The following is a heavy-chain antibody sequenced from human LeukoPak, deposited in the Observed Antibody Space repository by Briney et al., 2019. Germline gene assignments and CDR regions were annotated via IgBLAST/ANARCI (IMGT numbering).Heavy chain of an antibody. D-gene: IGHD3-22*01. Sequence: GGSLTLSCAASGFTLDVYAIHWVRHAPGEGREWVSLISGEDVSTYYEDTVKGLFTISRDNSKNSLYLQMNSLRTEDTALYHCARDASRGSSGYFSDAFDIWGQGTLVTVSS. CDR2: ISGEDVST. V-gene: IGHV3-43*02. J-gene: IGHJ3*02. CDR3: ARDASRGSSGYFSDAFDI. CDR1: GFTLDVYA.